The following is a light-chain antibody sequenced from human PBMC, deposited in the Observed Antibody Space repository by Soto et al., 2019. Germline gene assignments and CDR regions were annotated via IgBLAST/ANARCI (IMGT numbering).Light chain of an antibody. CDR2: GAS. Sequence: EMVMTQSPATLSVSPGERATLSCRASQSVSSNLAWYQQKPGQAPRLLIYGASARATGFPARFSASGSGTEFTLTISSLQSEDFAVYYCQQNNNWPWTFGQGTKVEI. CDR3: QQNNNWPWT. J-gene: IGKJ1*01. V-gene: IGKV3-15*01. CDR1: QSVSSN.